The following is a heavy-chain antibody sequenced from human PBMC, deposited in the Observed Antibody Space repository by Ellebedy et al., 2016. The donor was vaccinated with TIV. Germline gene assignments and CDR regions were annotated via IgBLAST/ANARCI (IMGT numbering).Heavy chain of an antibody. CDR2: ISAYNGNT. CDR1: GYTFTSYG. V-gene: IGHV1-18*01. CDR3: ARGNGARYNWNYYRYYYGMDV. Sequence: ASVKVSCXASGYTFTSYGISWVRQAPGQGLEWMGWISAYNGNTNYAQKLQGRVTMTTDTSTSTAYMELRSLRSDDTAVYYCARGNGARYNWNYYRYYYGMDVWGQGTTVTVSS. D-gene: IGHD1-7*01. J-gene: IGHJ6*02.